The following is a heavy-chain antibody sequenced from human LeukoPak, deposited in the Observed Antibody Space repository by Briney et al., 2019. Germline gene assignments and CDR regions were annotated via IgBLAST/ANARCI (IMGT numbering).Heavy chain of an antibody. D-gene: IGHD4-17*01. J-gene: IGHJ4*02. CDR1: GYTFTCYY. Sequence: ASVKVSCKASGYTFTCYYMHWVRQAPGQGLEWMGWINPNSGGTNYAQKFQGRVTMTRDTSISKAYMELSRLRSDDTAVYYCARAPDYGDSTFDYWGQGTLVTVSS. V-gene: IGHV1-2*02. CDR2: INPNSGGT. CDR3: ARAPDYGDSTFDY.